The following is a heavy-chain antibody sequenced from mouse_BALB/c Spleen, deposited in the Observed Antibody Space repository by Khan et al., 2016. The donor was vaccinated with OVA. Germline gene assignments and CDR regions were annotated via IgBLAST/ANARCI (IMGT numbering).Heavy chain of an antibody. J-gene: IGHJ3*01. CDR3: TGRGIYGIFAY. D-gene: IGHD2-1*01. CDR1: GYTFTTYW. Sequence: QVQLKESGAELAKPGASVKMSCTASGYTFTTYWMHWIKQRPGQGLEWIGYINPSTSSTEYSQKFKDKATFTADYAYSTGFMQLGRLTSEGSAIDDWTGRGIYGIFAYWREGTLITVST. CDR2: INPSTSST. V-gene: IGHV1-7*01.